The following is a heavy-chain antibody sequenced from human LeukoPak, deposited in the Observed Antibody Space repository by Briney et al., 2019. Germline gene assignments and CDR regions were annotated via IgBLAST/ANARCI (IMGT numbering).Heavy chain of an antibody. D-gene: IGHD3-3*01. CDR2: ISGDGGST. Sequence: GGSLRLSCAASGFTFDDYAMHWVRQAPGKGLEWVSLISGDGGSTYYADSVKGRFTISRDNSKNSLYLQMNSLRAEDTAVYYCARDQGGYYDFWSGYPHDAFDIWGQGTMVTVSS. V-gene: IGHV3-43*02. J-gene: IGHJ3*02. CDR1: GFTFDDYA. CDR3: ARDQGGYYDFWSGYPHDAFDI.